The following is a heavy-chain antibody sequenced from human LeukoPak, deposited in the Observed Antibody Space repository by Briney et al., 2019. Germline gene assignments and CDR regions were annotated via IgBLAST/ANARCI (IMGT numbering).Heavy chain of an antibody. CDR2: IHRDDT. J-gene: IGHJ1*01. Sequence: PGGSLRLSCAASGFTVSSNYMSWVRQAPGKGLEWVSLIHRDDTYYADSVKGRFTISRGHSKNTLYLQINSLRAEDTAMYYCARDGSSRSLQFWGQGTVVTVSS. CDR1: GFTVSSNY. V-gene: IGHV3-53*01. CDR3: ARDGSSRSLQF.